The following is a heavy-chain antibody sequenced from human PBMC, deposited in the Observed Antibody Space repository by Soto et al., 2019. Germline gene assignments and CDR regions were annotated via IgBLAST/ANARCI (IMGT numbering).Heavy chain of an antibody. D-gene: IGHD3-3*01. CDR1: GGSFSGYY. Sequence: SETLSLTCAVYGGSFSGYYWSWIRQPPGKGLEWIGEINHSGSTNYNPSLKSRVTISVDTSQNQFSLKLSSVTAADTAVYYCARGGYYDFWSGYYTYHFDYWGQGTLVTVSS. V-gene: IGHV4-34*01. CDR2: INHSGST. J-gene: IGHJ4*02. CDR3: ARGGYYDFWSGYYTYHFDY.